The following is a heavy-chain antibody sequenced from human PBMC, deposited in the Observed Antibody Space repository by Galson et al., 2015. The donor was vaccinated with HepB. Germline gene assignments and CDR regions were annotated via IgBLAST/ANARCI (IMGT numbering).Heavy chain of an antibody. J-gene: IGHJ3*02. CDR1: GFTFSNAW. CDR2: IKSKTDGGTT. CDR3: TTVLWIQLWFGAFDI. V-gene: IGHV3-15*01. Sequence: SLRLSCAASGFTFSNAWMSWVRQAPGKGLEWVGRIKSKTDGGTTDYAAPVKGRFTISRDDSKNTLYLQMNSLKTEDTAVYYCTTVLWIQLWFGAFDIWGQGTMVAVSS. D-gene: IGHD5-18*01.